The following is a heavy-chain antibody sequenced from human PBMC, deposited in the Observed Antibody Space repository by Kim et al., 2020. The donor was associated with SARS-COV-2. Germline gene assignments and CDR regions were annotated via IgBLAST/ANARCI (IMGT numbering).Heavy chain of an antibody. V-gene: IGHV4-4*02. Sequence: SETLSLTCAVSGGSISSSNWWSWVRQPPGKGLEWIGEIYHSGSTNYNPSLKSRVTISVDKSKNQFSLKLSSVTAADTAVYYCARVPEGIFGVVITPLRAFDIWGQGTMVTVSS. CDR1: GGSISSSNW. D-gene: IGHD3-3*01. J-gene: IGHJ3*02. CDR2: IYHSGST. CDR3: ARVPEGIFGVVITPLRAFDI.